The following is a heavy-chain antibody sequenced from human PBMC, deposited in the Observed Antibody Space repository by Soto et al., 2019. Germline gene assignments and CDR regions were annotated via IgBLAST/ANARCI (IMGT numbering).Heavy chain of an antibody. J-gene: IGHJ4*02. CDR1: GGSFSGYY. CDR3: ARGQRRGYSYGLAY. V-gene: IGHV4-34*01. Sequence: QVQLQQWGAGLLKPSETLSLTCAVYGGSFSGYYWSWIRQPPGKGLEWIGEINHSGSTNYNPYLKSRVTISVDTAKNQFSLKLSSVTGADTAVYYCARGQRRGYSYGLAYWGQGTLVTVSS. CDR2: INHSGST. D-gene: IGHD5-18*01.